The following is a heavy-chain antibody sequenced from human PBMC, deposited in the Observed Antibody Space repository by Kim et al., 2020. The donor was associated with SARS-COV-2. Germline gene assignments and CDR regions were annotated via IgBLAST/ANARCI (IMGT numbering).Heavy chain of an antibody. J-gene: IGHJ4*02. V-gene: IGHV3-23*01. CDR1: GFTFSSYA. Sequence: GGSLRLSCAASGFTFSSYAMSWVRQAPGKGLEWVSAISGIGGSTYYADSVKGRFTISRDNSKNTLYLQMNSLRAEDTAVNYCAKDLDYYGSGSYYFPIDYRGQGTPVSVSS. D-gene: IGHD3-10*01. CDR2: ISGIGGST. CDR3: AKDLDYYGSGSYYFPIDY.